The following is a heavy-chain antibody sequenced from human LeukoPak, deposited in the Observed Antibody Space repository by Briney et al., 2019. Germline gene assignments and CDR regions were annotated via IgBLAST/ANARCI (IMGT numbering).Heavy chain of an antibody. CDR2: ISYDGSNK. J-gene: IGHJ4*02. V-gene: IGHV3-30-3*01. Sequence: GGSLRLSCAASGFTFSSCAMHWVRQAPGKGLEWVAVISYDGSNKYYADSVKGRFTISRDNSKNTLYLQMNSLRAEDTAVYYCASNPGYSSSWEEYYFDYWGQGTLVTVSS. D-gene: IGHD6-13*01. CDR1: GFTFSSCA. CDR3: ASNPGYSSSWEEYYFDY.